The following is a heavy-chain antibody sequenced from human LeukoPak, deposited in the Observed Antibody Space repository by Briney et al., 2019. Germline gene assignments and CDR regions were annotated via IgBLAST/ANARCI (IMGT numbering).Heavy chain of an antibody. CDR1: GGSFSSYY. V-gene: IGHV4-34*01. CDR2: INHSGST. Sequence: SETLSLTCAVYGGSFSSYYCSWIRQPPGKGLEWIGEINHSGSTNYNPSLKSRVTISVDTSKNQFSLNLSSVTAADTAIYYCARYYGSGSYCLAYWGQGNLVTVSS. D-gene: IGHD3-10*01. CDR3: ARYYGSGSYCLAY. J-gene: IGHJ4*02.